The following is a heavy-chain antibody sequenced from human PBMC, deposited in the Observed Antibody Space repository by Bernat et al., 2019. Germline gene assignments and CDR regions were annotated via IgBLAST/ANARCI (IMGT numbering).Heavy chain of an antibody. Sequence: QVQLVQSGAEVKKPGASVKVSCKASGYTFTSYGISWVRQAPGQGLEWMGWINPYNGNTYYAQNLQGRVTMTTDTSTSTAYMELRSLRSEDTAVYYCAGGNYYGSGSYYAPFDYWGQGTLVTVSS. CDR3: AGGNYYGSGSYYAPFDY. D-gene: IGHD3-10*01. J-gene: IGHJ4*02. V-gene: IGHV1-18*04. CDR1: GYTFTSYG. CDR2: INPYNGNT.